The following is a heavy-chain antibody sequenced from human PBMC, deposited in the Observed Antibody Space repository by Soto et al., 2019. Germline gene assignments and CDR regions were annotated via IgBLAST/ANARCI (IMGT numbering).Heavy chain of an antibody. J-gene: IGHJ1*01. CDR1: GFSLSTSGVG. V-gene: IGHV2-5*02. D-gene: IGHD3-22*01. CDR3: AHLTYYYDSSGYYSRAEYFQH. CDR2: IYWDDDK. Sequence: QITLKESGPTLVKPTQTLTLTCTFSGFSLSTSGVGVGWIRQPPGKALEWLALIYWDDDKRYSPSLKSRLTITKDTPNTPVLLTMTTMHPVDTATYYCAHLTYYYDSSGYYSRAEYFQHWGQGTLVTVSS.